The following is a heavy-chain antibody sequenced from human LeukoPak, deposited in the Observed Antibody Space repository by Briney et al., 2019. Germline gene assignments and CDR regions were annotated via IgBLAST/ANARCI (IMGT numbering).Heavy chain of an antibody. Sequence: GGSLRLSCAASVFTFSSYEMNWVRQAPGKGLEWVSYISSSGSTIYYADSVKGRFTISRDNAKNSLYLQMNSLRAEDTAVYYCARDKDGGFDPWGQGTLVTVSS. J-gene: IGHJ5*02. CDR3: ARDKDGGFDP. CDR2: ISSSGSTI. D-gene: IGHD5-24*01. V-gene: IGHV3-48*03. CDR1: VFTFSSYE.